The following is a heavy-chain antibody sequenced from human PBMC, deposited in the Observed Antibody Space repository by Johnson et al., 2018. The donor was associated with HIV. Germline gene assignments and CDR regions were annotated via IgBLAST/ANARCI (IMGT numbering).Heavy chain of an antibody. CDR3: ARPPSLHGTFDI. CDR1: GFTFSDYY. V-gene: IGHV3-11*04. Sequence: QVQLVEPGGGLVKPGGSLRLSCAASGFTFSDYYMSWIRQAPGEGLERVSYFSSSGRTIYYSDPVKGRSTLSRNHAKNSLYLQMNSRRADDTAVYYFARPPSLHGTFDIWGQGTMVTVSS. CDR2: FSSSGRTI. D-gene: IGHD4-17*01. J-gene: IGHJ3*02.